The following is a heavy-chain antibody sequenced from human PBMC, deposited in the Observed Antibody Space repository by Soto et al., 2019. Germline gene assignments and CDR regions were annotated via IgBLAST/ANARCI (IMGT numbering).Heavy chain of an antibody. D-gene: IGHD3-22*01. J-gene: IGHJ3*02. CDR3: ARPLSGYTAFDI. Sequence: ASVKVSCTASGYTFTSYAMHWVRHAPGQRLEWMGWINAGNGNTKYSQKFQGRVTITRDTSASTAYMELSSMRSEDTAVYYCARPLSGYTAFDIWGQGTMVTVSS. V-gene: IGHV1-3*01. CDR2: INAGNGNT. CDR1: GYTFTSYA.